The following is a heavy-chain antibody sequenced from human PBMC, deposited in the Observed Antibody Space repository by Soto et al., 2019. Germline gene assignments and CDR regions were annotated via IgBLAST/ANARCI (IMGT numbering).Heavy chain of an antibody. CDR2: IWYDGSNK. V-gene: IGHV3-33*08. CDR1: GFTFSSYG. Sequence: GGSLRLSCAASGFTFSSYGMHWVRQAPGKGLEWVAVIWYDGSNKYYADSVKGRFTISRDDSKNTLYLKKNSMRAEDAAVYYYAGEAPGTMVRGVIDYWGQGTLVTVSS. D-gene: IGHD3-10*01. CDR3: AGEAPGTMVRGVIDY. J-gene: IGHJ4*02.